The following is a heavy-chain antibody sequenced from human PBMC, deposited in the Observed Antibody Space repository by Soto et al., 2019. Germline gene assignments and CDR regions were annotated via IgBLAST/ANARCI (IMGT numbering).Heavy chain of an antibody. J-gene: IGHJ4*02. D-gene: IGHD3-9*01. Sequence: PGGSLRLSCAASGFTFSSYAMHWVRQAPGKGLEWVAVISYDGSNKYYADSVKGRFTISRDNSKNTLYLQMNSLRAEDTAVYYCAREGPNYYDILTGYYLHWGQGTLVTVSS. CDR1: GFTFSSYA. V-gene: IGHV3-30-3*01. CDR3: AREGPNYYDILTGYYLH. CDR2: ISYDGSNK.